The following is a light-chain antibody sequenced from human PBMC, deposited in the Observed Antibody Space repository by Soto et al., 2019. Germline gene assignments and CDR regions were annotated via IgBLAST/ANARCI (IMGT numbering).Light chain of an antibody. CDR2: LGS. V-gene: IGKV2-28*01. Sequence: DIVLTQSPLSLPVTPGEPASISCRSSQSLLHSNGYTYLDWYLQKPGQSPQLLIYLGSSRASGVPDRFSGSGSGTDFTLKISSGEAEDVGLSYCMQAQKTPLTCGGGNKVESK. J-gene: IGKJ4*01. CDR1: QSLLHSNGYTY. CDR3: MQAQKTPLT.